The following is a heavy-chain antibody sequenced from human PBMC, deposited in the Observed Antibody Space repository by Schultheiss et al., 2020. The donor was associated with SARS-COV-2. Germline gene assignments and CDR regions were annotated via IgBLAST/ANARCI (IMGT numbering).Heavy chain of an antibody. Sequence: ASVKVSCKASGYTFTGYYMHWVRQAPGQGLEWMGWVSAYNGNTNYAQKLQGRVTMTTDTSTSTAYMELRSLRSDDTAVYYCARDVVPWFDYWGQGTLVTVSS. CDR1: GYTFTGYY. J-gene: IGHJ4*02. D-gene: IGHD2-21*01. V-gene: IGHV1-18*04. CDR2: VSAYNGNT. CDR3: ARDVVPWFDY.